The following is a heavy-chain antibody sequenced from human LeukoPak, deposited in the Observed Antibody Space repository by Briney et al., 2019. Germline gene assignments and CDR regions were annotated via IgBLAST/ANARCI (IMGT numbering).Heavy chain of an antibody. J-gene: IGHJ4*02. CDR2: IYYSGST. D-gene: IGHD3-22*01. V-gene: IGHV4-59*01. CDR3: ARETPYYYDSSGYWDY. CDR1: GVSISSYY. Sequence: SETLSLTCTVSGVSISSYYWSWIRQPPGKGLEWIGYIYYSGSTNYNPSLKSRVTISVDTSKNQFSLKLSSVTAADTAVYYCARETPYYYDSSGYWDYWGQGTLVTVSS.